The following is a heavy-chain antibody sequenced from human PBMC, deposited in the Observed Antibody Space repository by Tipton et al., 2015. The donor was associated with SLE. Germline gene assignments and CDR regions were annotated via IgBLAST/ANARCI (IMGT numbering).Heavy chain of an antibody. V-gene: IGHV3-66*04. Sequence: GSLRLSCAASGFTASSNYMSWVRQTPGKGLEWVSVIYSGGTTEYADSVKGRFSISRDNSKNTLYLQMNSLRAEDTAVYYCARLPTGFPNWFDPWGQGTLVTVSS. J-gene: IGHJ5*02. CDR3: ARLPTGFPNWFDP. D-gene: IGHD7-27*01. CDR2: IYSGGTT. CDR1: GFTASSNY.